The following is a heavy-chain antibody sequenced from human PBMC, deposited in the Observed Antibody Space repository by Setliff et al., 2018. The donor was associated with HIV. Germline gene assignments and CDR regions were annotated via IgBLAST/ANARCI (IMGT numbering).Heavy chain of an antibody. Sequence: SETLSLTCTVSGYSISSGYYWGWIRQPPGKGLEWIASIYHSGSTYYNPSLRSRVTISVDASKNQFSLKLSSVTAADTAVYYCARRWTYYDLRGDYWGQGTLVTVSS. D-gene: IGHD3-16*01. CDR3: ARRWTYYDLRGDY. CDR2: IYHSGST. CDR1: GYSISSGYY. V-gene: IGHV4-38-2*02. J-gene: IGHJ4*02.